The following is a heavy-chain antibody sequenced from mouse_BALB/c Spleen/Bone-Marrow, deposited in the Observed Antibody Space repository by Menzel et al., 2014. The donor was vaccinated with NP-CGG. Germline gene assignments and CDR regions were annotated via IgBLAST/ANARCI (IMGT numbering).Heavy chain of an antibody. V-gene: IGHV14-3*02. J-gene: IGHJ4*01. D-gene: IGHD2-3*01. CDR2: IDPANGNT. Sequence: EVQLQQSGAELVKPGASVKLSCTASGFNIKDTYIYWVKQRPKQGLEWIGKIDPANGNTKYDPKFQGKATITADTSSNTAYLQLSSLTSEDTAVYYCAVYDGYAMDYWGQGTSVTVSS. CDR1: GFNIKDTY. CDR3: AVYDGYAMDY.